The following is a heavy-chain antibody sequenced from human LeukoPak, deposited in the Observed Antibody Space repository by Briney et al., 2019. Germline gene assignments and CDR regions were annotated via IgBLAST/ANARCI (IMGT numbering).Heavy chain of an antibody. Sequence: PSETLSLTCTVSGGSISSSYYYWGWIRQPPGKGLEWIGSIYYGGSTNYNPSLKSRVTISVDTSKNQFSLKLSSVTAADTAAYYCARHGITTVKAYNYWGQGTLVTVSS. V-gene: IGHV4-39*01. J-gene: IGHJ4*02. CDR1: GGSISSSYYY. CDR2: IYYGGST. CDR3: ARHGITTVKAYNY. D-gene: IGHD4-17*01.